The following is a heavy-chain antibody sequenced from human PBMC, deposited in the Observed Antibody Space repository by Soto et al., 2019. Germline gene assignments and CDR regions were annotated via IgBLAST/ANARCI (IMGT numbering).Heavy chain of an antibody. J-gene: IGHJ4*02. CDR2: ISGTGGST. Sequence: VQLLESGGGLVQPGGSLRLSCAASGFTFSTYAMNWVRQAPGKGLEWVSVISGTGGSTDIADSVKGRFTISRDNSNNTLYLQMNSLRAEDTAVYYCAKRLDGGSGPYFFDFWGQGTLVTVSS. CDR3: AKRLDGGSGPYFFDF. V-gene: IGHV3-23*01. CDR1: GFTFSTYA. D-gene: IGHD1-1*01.